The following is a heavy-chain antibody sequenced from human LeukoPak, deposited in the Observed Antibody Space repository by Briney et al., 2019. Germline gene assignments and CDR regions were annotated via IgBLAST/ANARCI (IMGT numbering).Heavy chain of an antibody. Sequence: PSETLSLTCTVSGGSISSGDYYWSWMRQPPGKGLEWIGYIYYSGSTYYNPSLKSRVTISVDTSKNQFSLKLSSVTAADTAVYYCARDRWSGGAAAAGAYYFDYWGQGTLVTVSS. CDR3: ARDRWSGGAAAAGAYYFDY. V-gene: IGHV4-30-4*01. CDR1: GGSISSGDYY. CDR2: IYYSGST. J-gene: IGHJ4*02. D-gene: IGHD6-13*01.